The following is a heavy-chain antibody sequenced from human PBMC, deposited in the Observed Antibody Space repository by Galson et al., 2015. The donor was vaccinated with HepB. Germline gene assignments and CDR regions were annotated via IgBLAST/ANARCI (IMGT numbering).Heavy chain of an antibody. CDR3: AKDNTGGNSGNFDY. Sequence: SLRLSCAVSGFTFSTYGMHWVRQAPGKGLEWVAVIPYDGSNRHYADSVKGRFTISRDNSKNTLYLQMNNLRAEDTAVYYCAKDNTGGNSGNFDYWGQGTLVTVSS. CDR2: IPYDGSNR. D-gene: IGHD4-23*01. J-gene: IGHJ4*02. V-gene: IGHV3-30*18. CDR1: GFTFSTYG.